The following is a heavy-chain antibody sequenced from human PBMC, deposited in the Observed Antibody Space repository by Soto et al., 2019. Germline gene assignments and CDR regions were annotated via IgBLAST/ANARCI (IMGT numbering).Heavy chain of an antibody. CDR3: TTNDAFDI. CDR1: GFTFSNVW. J-gene: IGHJ3*02. V-gene: IGHV3-15*01. Sequence: EVQLVESGGGLVKPGGSLRLSCAASGFTFSNVWMSWVRQAPGKGLEWVGRIKNKIDGWTTDYAAPVKDRFTISRDDSKNTVYLQMNSLKSEDTAVYYCTTNDAFDIWGQGTMVTVSS. CDR2: IKNKIDGWTT.